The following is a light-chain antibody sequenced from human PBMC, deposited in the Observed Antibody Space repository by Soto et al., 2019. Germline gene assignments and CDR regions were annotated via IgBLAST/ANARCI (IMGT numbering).Light chain of an antibody. CDR3: QQYGSSGT. CDR2: GAS. Sequence: EIVLTQSPGTLSLSPGERATLSCRASQSVSSSYLALYQQKPGQAPRLLIYGASNRATGIPDRFSGSGSGTDSTLTISRLEPEDFAVYYCQQYGSSGTFGQGTKVDIK. CDR1: QSVSSSY. J-gene: IGKJ1*01. V-gene: IGKV3-20*01.